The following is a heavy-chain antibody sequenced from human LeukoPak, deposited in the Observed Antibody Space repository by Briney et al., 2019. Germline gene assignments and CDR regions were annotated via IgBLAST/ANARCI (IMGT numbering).Heavy chain of an antibody. J-gene: IGHJ6*02. Sequence: SETLSLTCTVSGDSVSSGNYYLSWIRQPPGKGLDWITYMSPSGTTKYNPSLKSRVTISVDTSKNQFSLKLSSVTAADTAVYYCAREGSNYYGMDVWGQGTTVTVSS. CDR1: GDSVSSGNYY. CDR3: AREGSNYYGMDV. CDR2: MSPSGTT. V-gene: IGHV4-61*01.